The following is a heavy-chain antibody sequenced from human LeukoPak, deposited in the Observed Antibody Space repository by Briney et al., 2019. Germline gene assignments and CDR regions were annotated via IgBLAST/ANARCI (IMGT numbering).Heavy chain of an antibody. CDR1: GVTFSSYW. CDR3: ARERWLQSIDY. J-gene: IGHJ4*02. Sequence: PGGSLRHSCAASGVTFSSYWRSWVRQAPGKGLEWVANIKQDGSEKYYVDSVKGRFTISRDNAKNSLYLQMNSLRAEDTAVYYCARERWLQSIDYWGQGTLVTVSS. CDR2: IKQDGSEK. D-gene: IGHD5-24*01. V-gene: IGHV3-7*01.